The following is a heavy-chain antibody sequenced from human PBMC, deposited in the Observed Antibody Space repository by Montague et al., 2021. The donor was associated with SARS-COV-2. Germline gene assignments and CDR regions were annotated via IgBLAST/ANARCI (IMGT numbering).Heavy chain of an antibody. CDR1: GFTFSNYD. CDR2: ISTSAYTT. V-gene: IGHV3-48*03. J-gene: IGHJ3*02. D-gene: IGHD3-16*02. CDR3: TRDYRSIVGDGLDI. Sequence: SLRLSCAASGFTFSNYDMNWVRQAPGKGPEWISYISTSAYTTSYAGSVKGRFTISRGNGKNSLYLQMNSLRVEDTAVYYCTRDYRSIVGDGLDIWGQGTKDTVSS.